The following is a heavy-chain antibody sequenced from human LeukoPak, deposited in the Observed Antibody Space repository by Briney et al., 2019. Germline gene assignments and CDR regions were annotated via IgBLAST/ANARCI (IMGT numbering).Heavy chain of an antibody. D-gene: IGHD1-26*01. Sequence: ASVKVSCKASGYTFTADYYIHWVRQAPGQGLEWMGLINPTGGSTGYAQKFQGRVTMTRDMSTSTDYMELSSLRSEDTAIYYCARDNSVGDNAWWFDPWGQGTLVTVSS. V-gene: IGHV1-46*01. CDR3: ARDNSVGDNAWWFDP. J-gene: IGHJ5*02. CDR2: INPTGGST. CDR1: GYTFTADYY.